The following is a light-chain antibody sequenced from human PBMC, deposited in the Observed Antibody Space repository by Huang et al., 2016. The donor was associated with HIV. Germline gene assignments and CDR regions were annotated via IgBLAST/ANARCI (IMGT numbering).Light chain of an antibody. J-gene: IGKJ3*01. CDR2: DAA. CDR1: RHIYSY. V-gene: IGKV1-33*01. CDR3: QQYDSLPRT. Sequence: DIQMTQSPSSLSASIGDRVTITCRASRHIYSYLNWYQHRPGKAPKLLIYDAANLEVGVPSRFSGSGSVRNFTLIISSLQPEDFATYYCQQYDSLPRTFGPGTKV.